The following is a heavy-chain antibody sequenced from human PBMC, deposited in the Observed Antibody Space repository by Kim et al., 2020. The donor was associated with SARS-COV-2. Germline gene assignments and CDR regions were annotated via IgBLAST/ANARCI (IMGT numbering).Heavy chain of an antibody. D-gene: IGHD6-13*01. J-gene: IGHJ4*02. V-gene: IGHV3-7*01. Sequence: KYYVDSVKGRFTISRDNAKNSLYLQMNSLRAEDTAVYYCARADSRYYFDYWGQGTLVTVSS. CDR2: K. CDR3: ARADSRYYFDY.